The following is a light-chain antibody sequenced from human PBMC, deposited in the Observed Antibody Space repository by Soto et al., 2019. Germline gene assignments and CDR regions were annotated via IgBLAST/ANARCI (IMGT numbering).Light chain of an antibody. CDR3: QQYNNWTPVT. CDR1: QSVSSN. Sequence: EIVMTQSPATLSVSPGERATLSCRASQSVSSNLAWYQQKPGQAPRLLIYSASTRATGIPARFSGSGSGTEFTLTISRLQSEDFAVYYCQQYNNWTPVTFGGGTKVEIK. V-gene: IGKV3-15*01. J-gene: IGKJ4*01. CDR2: SAS.